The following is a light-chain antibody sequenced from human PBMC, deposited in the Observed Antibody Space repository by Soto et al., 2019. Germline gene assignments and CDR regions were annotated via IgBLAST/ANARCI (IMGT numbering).Light chain of an antibody. CDR2: GNT. V-gene: IGLV1-40*01. Sequence: LRQPPLVSGAPGQRVTISCTGTISNIGAGYDVHWYQHLPGRAPKLIISGNTNRPSGVPDRFSGSQSGSSVSLAITGLQADDEADYYCQSYDSSLSAVFGGGTKLTVL. CDR1: ISNIGAGYD. CDR3: QSYDSSLSAV. J-gene: IGLJ2*01.